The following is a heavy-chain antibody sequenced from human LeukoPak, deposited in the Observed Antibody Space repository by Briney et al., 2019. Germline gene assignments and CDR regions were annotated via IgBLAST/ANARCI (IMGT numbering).Heavy chain of an antibody. D-gene: IGHD1-20*01. CDR3: ATDDGITGTTHGY. CDR1: GFTFSSYW. CDR2: IKQDGSEK. Sequence: GGPLRLSCAASGFTFSSYWMSWVRQAPGKGLEWVANIKQDGSEKYYVDSVKGRFTISRDNAKNSLYLQMNSLRAEDTAVYYCATDDGITGTTHGYWGQGTLVTVSS. J-gene: IGHJ4*02. V-gene: IGHV3-7*01.